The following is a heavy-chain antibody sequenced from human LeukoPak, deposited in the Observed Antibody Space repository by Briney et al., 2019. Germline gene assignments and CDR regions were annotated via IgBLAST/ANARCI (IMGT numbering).Heavy chain of an antibody. CDR1: GYTFSRYY. V-gene: IGHV1-46*01. J-gene: IGHJ6*02. Sequence: GASVKVSCKASGYTFSRYYMHWVRQAPGQGLEWMGIINPSGGSTSYAQKFQGRVTMTRDTSTRIVYMELSSLRSEDTAVYYCARRGASGLALIYYYGMDVWGQGTTVTVSS. D-gene: IGHD3-10*01. CDR3: ARRGASGLALIYYYGMDV. CDR2: INPSGGST.